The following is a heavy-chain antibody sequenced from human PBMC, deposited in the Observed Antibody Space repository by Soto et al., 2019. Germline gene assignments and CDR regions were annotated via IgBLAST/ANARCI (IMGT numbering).Heavy chain of an antibody. Sequence: SGPTLVNPTQTLTLTCTFSGFSLSTSGVGVGWIRQPPGKALEWLALIYWDDDKRYSPSLKSRLTITKDTSKNQVVLTMTNMDPVDTATYYCAHSHYDYIGGSYRPYYFDYWGQGTLVTVSS. D-gene: IGHD3-16*02. CDR2: IYWDDDK. CDR1: GFSLSTSGVG. J-gene: IGHJ4*02. V-gene: IGHV2-5*02. CDR3: AHSHYDYIGGSYRPYYFDY.